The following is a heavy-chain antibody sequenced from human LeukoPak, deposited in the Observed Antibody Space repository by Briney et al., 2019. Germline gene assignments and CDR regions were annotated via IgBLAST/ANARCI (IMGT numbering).Heavy chain of an antibody. CDR1: GFTFSSYS. D-gene: IGHD3-9*01. Sequence: PGGSLRLSCAASGFTFSSYSMNWVRQPQGKGLEWIGYIYYSGSTNYNPSLKSRVTISVDTSKNQFSLKLSSVTAADTAVYYCARGNDILTGYYHSENYYFDYWGQGTLVTVSS. J-gene: IGHJ4*02. CDR3: ARGNDILTGYYHSENYYFDY. V-gene: IGHV4-59*01. CDR2: IYYSGST.